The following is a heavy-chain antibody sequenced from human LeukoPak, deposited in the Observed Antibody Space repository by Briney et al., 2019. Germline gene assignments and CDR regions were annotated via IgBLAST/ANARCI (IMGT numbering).Heavy chain of an antibody. D-gene: IGHD2-15*01. V-gene: IGHV3-74*01. Sequence: GGSLRLSCAASGFTFSNYWMHWVRQAPGKGLVWVSRINSDGINTSYADSVKGRFTISRDNAKNSLYLQMNSLRAEDTAVYYCARCSGGSCYLDYWGQGTLVTVSS. J-gene: IGHJ4*02. CDR3: ARCSGGSCYLDY. CDR2: INSDGINT. CDR1: GFTFSNYW.